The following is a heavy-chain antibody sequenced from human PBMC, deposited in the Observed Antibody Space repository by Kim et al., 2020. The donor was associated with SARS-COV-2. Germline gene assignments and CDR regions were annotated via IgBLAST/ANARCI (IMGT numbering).Heavy chain of an antibody. CDR3: ARYFDTSGYSYALDI. J-gene: IGHJ3*02. D-gene: IGHD3-22*01. V-gene: IGHV4-4*09. Sequence: PSLKRRITISVDKSKNQFSLKLTCVTAADAAVYYCARYFDTSGYSYALDIWGQGTMVTVSS.